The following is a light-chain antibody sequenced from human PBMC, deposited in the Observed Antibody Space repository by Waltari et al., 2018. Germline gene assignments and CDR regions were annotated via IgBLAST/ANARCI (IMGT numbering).Light chain of an antibody. CDR2: DAS. J-gene: IGKJ4*01. CDR1: QSVSSY. Sequence: EIVLTQSPATLSLSPGERATLSCRASQSVSSYLAWYQQKPGQAPRLLIYDASNRATGIPARFSGSGSGTDFTLTISSLEPEDFAVYYCLRHNTYALSFGGGTKVEIK. V-gene: IGKV3-11*01. CDR3: LRHNTYALS.